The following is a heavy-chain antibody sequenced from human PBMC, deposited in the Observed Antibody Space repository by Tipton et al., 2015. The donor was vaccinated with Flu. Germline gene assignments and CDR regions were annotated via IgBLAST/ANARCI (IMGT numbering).Heavy chain of an antibody. CDR2: VYYTGST. CDR3: ARGPPGPSIRAYYFDI. Sequence: TLSLTCTVSGGSIRGYYWNWFRQFPGEGLEWIGFVYYTGSTNYKSSLKSRVTISTDTSSNQVSLKMNSVIAVDTAVYYCARGPPGPSIRAYYFDIWGQGAVVTVPS. CDR1: GGSIRGYY. J-gene: IGHJ4*02. V-gene: IGHV4-59*01. D-gene: IGHD2-21*01.